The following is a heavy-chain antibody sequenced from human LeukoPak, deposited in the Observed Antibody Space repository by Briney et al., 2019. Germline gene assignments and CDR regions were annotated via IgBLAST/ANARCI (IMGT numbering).Heavy chain of an antibody. CDR2: ISGSGANT. J-gene: IGHJ4*02. CDR1: GFTFSTYA. V-gene: IGHV3-23*01. D-gene: IGHD3-16*02. CDR3: AKERAGYTNPYYFDY. Sequence: GGSLRLSCAASGFTFSTYAMSWVRRAPGKGLEWVSTISGSGANTYYADSVRGRFTISRDNSKNTLYLHMNSLRAEDTALYYCAKERAGYTNPYYFDYWGQGTLVTVSS.